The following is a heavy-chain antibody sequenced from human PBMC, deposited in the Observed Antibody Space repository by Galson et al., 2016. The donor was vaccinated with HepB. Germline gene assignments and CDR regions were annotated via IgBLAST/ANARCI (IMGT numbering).Heavy chain of an antibody. Sequence: SVKVSCKAYGNYFTTYGFTWVRQAPGQGLEWMGWIGAYNGNTHSAQKFQDRVTLTRNTFTTTVYLELRSLRLDDTADYYCAAHSGTNSWGRKALDCWGQGTLITVSS. J-gene: IGHJ4*02. V-gene: IGHV1-18*01. CDR1: GNYFTTYG. CDR3: AAHSGTNSWGRKALDC. D-gene: IGHD1-26*01. CDR2: IGAYNGNT.